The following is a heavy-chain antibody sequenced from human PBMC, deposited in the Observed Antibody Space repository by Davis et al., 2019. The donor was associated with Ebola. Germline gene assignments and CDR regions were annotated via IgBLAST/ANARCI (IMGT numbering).Heavy chain of an antibody. CDR1: GDSVSINSAG. D-gene: IGHD3-16*01. J-gene: IGHJ6*02. CDR3: VRGWGRSGLDV. CDR2: TYYTSKWHN. Sequence: PSETLSLTCAISGDSVSINSAGWNWIRQSPSRGLEWLGRTYYTSKWHNDYGESVKSRITINPDPSKNQLSLQLNSVTPEDTAVYYCVRGWGRSGLDVWGQGTTVTVSS. V-gene: IGHV6-1*01.